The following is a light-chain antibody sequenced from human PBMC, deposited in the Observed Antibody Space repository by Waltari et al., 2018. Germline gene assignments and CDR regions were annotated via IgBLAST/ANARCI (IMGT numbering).Light chain of an antibody. J-gene: IGKJ1*01. Sequence: DIQMTQSPSTLSASVGDRVTITCRASQSISSWLAWYQQKPGKDPKLLIYKASSLESGVPSRFSGSGSGTEFTLTISSLQPDDFATYYCQQYNSYWTFGQGTKVEIK. CDR3: QQYNSYWT. CDR1: QSISSW. V-gene: IGKV1-5*03. CDR2: KAS.